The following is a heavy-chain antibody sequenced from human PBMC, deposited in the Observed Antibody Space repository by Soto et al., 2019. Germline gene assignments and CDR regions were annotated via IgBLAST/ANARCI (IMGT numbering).Heavy chain of an antibody. CDR3: AKMGGLLGATYDWYFDL. J-gene: IGHJ2*01. CDR1: GFAVSDYS. V-gene: IGHV3-48*02. CDR2: ISGSGSTT. D-gene: IGHD1-26*01. Sequence: GGSLRLSCAASGFAVSDYSMNWVRQAPGKGLEWVSYISGSGSTTYYADSVKGRFTISRDSAKNSLYLQMNGLTDEDTAVYYCAKMGGLLGATYDWYFDLWGRGTLVTVSS.